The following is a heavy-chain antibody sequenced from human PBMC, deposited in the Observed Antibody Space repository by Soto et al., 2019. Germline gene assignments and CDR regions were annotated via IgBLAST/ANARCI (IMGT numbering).Heavy chain of an antibody. J-gene: IGHJ6*02. V-gene: IGHV1-69*13. D-gene: IGHD5-18*01. CDR2: IIPIFGTA. Sequence: SVKVSCKASGGTFSSYAISWVRQAPGQGLEWMGGIIPIFGTANYAQKFQGRVTVTADESTSTAYMELSSLRSEDTAVYYCARDTGYSYGPSLYYGMDVWGQGTTVTVSS. CDR1: GGTFSSYA. CDR3: ARDTGYSYGPSLYYGMDV.